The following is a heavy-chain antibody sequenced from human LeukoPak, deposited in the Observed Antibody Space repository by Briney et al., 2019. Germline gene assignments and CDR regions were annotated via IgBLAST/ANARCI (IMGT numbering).Heavy chain of an antibody. D-gene: IGHD2-15*01. J-gene: IGHJ6*02. CDR3: AILRIPGRYYGMDV. CDR1: GGSISSGGYY. V-gene: IGHV4-31*03. CDR2: IYYSGST. Sequence: PSETLSLTCTVSGGSISSGGYYWSWIRQHPGKGLEWIGYIYYSGSTYYNPSLKSRVTISVDTSKNQFSLKLSSVTAADTAVYYCAILRIPGRYYGMDVWGQGTTVTVSS.